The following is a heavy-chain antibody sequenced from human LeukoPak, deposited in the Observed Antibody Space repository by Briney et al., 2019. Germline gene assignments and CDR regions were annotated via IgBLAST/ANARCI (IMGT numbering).Heavy chain of an antibody. D-gene: IGHD5-18*01. CDR1: AGSISRYY. CDR3: ARTTEGGYTYGYFYYYYMDV. CDR2: IYYSGST. J-gene: IGHJ6*03. V-gene: IGHV4-39*07. Sequence: PSETLSLTCTVAAGSISRYYWGWIRQPTGKGLEWIGSIYYSGSTYYNPSLKSRVTISVDTSKNQFSLKLTSVTAADTAVYYCARTTEGGYTYGYFYYYYMDVWGKGTTVTISS.